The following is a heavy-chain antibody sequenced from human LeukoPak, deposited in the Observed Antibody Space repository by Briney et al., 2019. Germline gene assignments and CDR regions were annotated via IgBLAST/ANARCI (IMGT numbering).Heavy chain of an antibody. D-gene: IGHD3-3*01. Sequence: ASVKVSCKASGYTFTGYYMHWVRQAPGQGLEWMGWINPNSGGTNYAQKFQGRVTMTRDTSISTAYMELSRLRSDDTAVYYCARELPYYDFWSGRIDYWGQGTLVTVSS. CDR1: GYTFTGYY. J-gene: IGHJ4*02. V-gene: IGHV1-2*02. CDR2: INPNSGGT. CDR3: ARELPYYDFWSGRIDY.